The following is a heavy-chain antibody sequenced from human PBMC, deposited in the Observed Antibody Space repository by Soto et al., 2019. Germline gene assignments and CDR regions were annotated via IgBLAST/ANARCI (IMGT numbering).Heavy chain of an antibody. Sequence: GESLKISCKGSGYGFTSYSIGWVRQMPGKGLEWMGIIFPGDTNARYSPSFQGRVTISADKSISTAYLQWSSLTASDTAIYYCARHVLMHLAPQDPILGFHQYGMDVWGQGTTVTVSS. CDR1: GYGFTSYS. CDR2: IFPGDTNA. CDR3: ARHVLMHLAPQDPILGFHQYGMDV. V-gene: IGHV5-51*01. D-gene: IGHD3-9*01. J-gene: IGHJ6*02.